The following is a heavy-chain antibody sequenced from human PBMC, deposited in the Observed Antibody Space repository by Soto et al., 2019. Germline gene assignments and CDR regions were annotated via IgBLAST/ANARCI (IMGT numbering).Heavy chain of an antibody. V-gene: IGHV3-33*01. J-gene: IGHJ6*03. CDR3: ARDYGDSMDYYYYMDV. D-gene: IGHD4-17*01. CDR1: GFTFSSYG. CDR2: IWYDGSNK. Sequence: GGSLRLSCAASGFTFSSYGMHWVRQAPGKGLEWVAVIWYDGSNKYYADSVKGRFTISRDNSKNTLYLQMNSLRAEDTAVYYCARDYGDSMDYYYYMDVWGKGTTVTVSS.